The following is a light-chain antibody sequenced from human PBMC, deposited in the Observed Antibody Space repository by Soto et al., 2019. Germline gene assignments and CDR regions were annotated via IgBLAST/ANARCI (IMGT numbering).Light chain of an antibody. CDR1: QSVSSS. J-gene: IGKJ4*01. CDR3: RQYDHSPRT. V-gene: IGKV3-15*01. Sequence: EIVMTQSPATLSVSPGERATLSCRASQSVSSSLAWYQQKPGQAPKLLIYGASTMATGIPARISGSASGTEFTRPSSCVLSEGVAVSYCRQYDHSPRTFVGGTKVQIK. CDR2: GAS.